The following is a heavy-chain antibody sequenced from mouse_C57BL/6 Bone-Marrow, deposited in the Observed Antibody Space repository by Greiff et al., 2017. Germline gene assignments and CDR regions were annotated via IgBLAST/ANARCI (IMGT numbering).Heavy chain of an antibody. CDR2: ISNGGGST. D-gene: IGHD1-1*01. J-gene: IGHJ3*01. CDR3: ARLHAYGGFAY. CDR1: GFTFSDYY. V-gene: IGHV5-12*01. Sequence: EVQVVESGGGLVQPGGSLKLSCAASGFTFSDYYMYWVRQTPEKRLEWVAYISNGGGSTYYPDTVKGRFTISRDNAKNTLYLQMSRLKSEDTAMYYCARLHAYGGFAYWGQGTLVTVSA.